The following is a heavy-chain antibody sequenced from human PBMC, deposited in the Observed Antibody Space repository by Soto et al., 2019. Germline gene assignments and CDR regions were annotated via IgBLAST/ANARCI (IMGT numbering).Heavy chain of an antibody. D-gene: IGHD3-3*01. CDR1: GFTFSNAW. J-gene: IGHJ6*02. CDR2: IKSKTDGGTT. V-gene: IGHV3-15*01. Sequence: PGGSLGLGCASSGFTFSNAWMSWVRQAPGKGLDSAGVIKSKTDGGTTDYAAPVKGRFTISRDDSKNTLYLQMNSLKTEDTAVYYCTTDGQGYDFWSGYYYYYGMDVWGQGTTVTVSS. CDR3: TTDGQGYDFWSGYYYYYGMDV.